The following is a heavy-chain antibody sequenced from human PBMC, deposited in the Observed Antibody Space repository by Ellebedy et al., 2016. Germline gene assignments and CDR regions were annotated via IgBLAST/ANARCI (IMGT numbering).Heavy chain of an antibody. V-gene: IGHV3-23*01. J-gene: IGHJ4*02. CDR2: ISGSGVTT. D-gene: IGHD6-13*01. Sequence: GGSLRLSCEASGFTFSSFGMSWVRQVPGKGLEWVSGISGSGVTTYNADSVKGRFNIFRDNSKNMMYLHMNSLRVDDTGVYYCAKRSQFSSISCFDYWGQGTLVTVST. CDR3: AKRSQFSSISCFDY. CDR1: GFTFSSFG.